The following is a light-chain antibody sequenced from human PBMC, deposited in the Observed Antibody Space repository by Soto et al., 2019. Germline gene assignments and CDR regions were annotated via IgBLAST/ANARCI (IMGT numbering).Light chain of an antibody. CDR1: SSDVGGYNY. CDR2: EVS. J-gene: IGLJ1*01. Sequence: SALTQPASVSGSPGQSITISCTGTSSDVGGYNYVSWYQQHSGKAPKLMIYEVSNRPSGVSNRFSGSKSGNTASLTISGLQAEDEADYYCSSYTSSFYVFGTGTKVTVL. V-gene: IGLV2-14*01. CDR3: SSYTSSFYV.